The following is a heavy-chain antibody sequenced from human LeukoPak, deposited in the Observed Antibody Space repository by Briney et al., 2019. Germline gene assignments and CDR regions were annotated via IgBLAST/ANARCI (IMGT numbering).Heavy chain of an antibody. J-gene: IGHJ4*02. CDR3: ARFPDAYFDY. CDR2: IYHSGST. CDR1: GGSISSGGYY. V-gene: IGHV4-30-2*01. D-gene: IGHD1-14*01. Sequence: SQTLSLTCTVSGGSISSGGYYWSWIRQPPGKGLEWIGYIYHSGSTYYNPSLKSRVTISVDRSKNQFSLKLSSVTAADTAVYYCARFPDAYFDYWGQGTLVTVSS.